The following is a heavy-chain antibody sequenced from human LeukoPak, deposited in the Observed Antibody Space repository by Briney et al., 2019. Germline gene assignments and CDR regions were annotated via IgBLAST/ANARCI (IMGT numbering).Heavy chain of an antibody. CDR1: GYTFTSYY. CDR2: INPSGGST. D-gene: IGHD3-22*01. V-gene: IGHV1-46*01. J-gene: IGHJ4*02. CDR3: AREGIDYYDSSGPSPFGY. Sequence: ASVKVSCTASGYTFTSYYMHWVRQAPGQGLEWMGIINPSGGSTSYAQKFQGRVTMTRDTSTSTVYMELSSLRSEDTAVYYCAREGIDYYDSSGPSPFGYWGQGTLVTVSS.